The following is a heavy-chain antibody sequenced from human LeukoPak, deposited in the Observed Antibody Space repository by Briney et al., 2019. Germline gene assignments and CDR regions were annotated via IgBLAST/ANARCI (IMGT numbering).Heavy chain of an antibody. CDR2: ISGSGGST. J-gene: IGHJ5*02. CDR1: GFTFSSYA. Sequence: GGSLRLSCAASGFTFSSYAMSWVRQAPGKGLEWVSAISGSGGSTYYADSVKGRFTISRDNSKNTLYLQMNSLRAEDTAVYYCAKESLDEIAATRWFDPWGQGTLVTVSS. CDR3: AKESLDEIAATRWFDP. D-gene: IGHD2-15*01. V-gene: IGHV3-23*01.